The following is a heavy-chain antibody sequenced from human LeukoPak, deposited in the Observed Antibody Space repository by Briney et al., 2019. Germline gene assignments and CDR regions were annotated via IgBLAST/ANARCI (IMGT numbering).Heavy chain of an antibody. D-gene: IGHD5-12*01. V-gene: IGHV1-69*01. J-gene: IGHJ4*02. CDR2: IIPIFGTA. CDR1: GGTFSSYA. CDR3: ARLRGYDYAGGY. Sequence: SVKVSCKASGGTFSSYAISLVRQAPGQGLEWMGGIIPIFGTANYAQKFQGRVTITADESTSTAYMELSSLRAEDRAVSYCARLRGYDYAGGYWGQGTLVTVSS.